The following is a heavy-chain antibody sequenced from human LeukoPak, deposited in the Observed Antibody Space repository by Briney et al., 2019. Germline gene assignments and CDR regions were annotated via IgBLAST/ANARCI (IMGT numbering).Heavy chain of an antibody. Sequence: PGGSLRLSCAASGFTFSSYAMSWVRQAPGKGLEWVSAISGSGGSTYYADSVKGRFTISRDNSKNTLYLQMNSLRAEDTAVYYCAKDHHSSSWYGTYYYYYMDVWGKGTTVTVSS. J-gene: IGHJ6*03. CDR2: ISGSGGST. CDR1: GFTFSSYA. CDR3: AKDHHSSSWYGTYYYYYMDV. D-gene: IGHD6-13*01. V-gene: IGHV3-23*01.